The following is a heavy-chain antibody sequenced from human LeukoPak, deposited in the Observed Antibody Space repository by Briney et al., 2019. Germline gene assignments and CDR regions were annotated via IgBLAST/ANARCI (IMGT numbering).Heavy chain of an antibody. V-gene: IGHV4-59*01. D-gene: IGHD2-15*01. J-gene: IGHJ4*02. CDR3: ARDKHNPNCSGGRCYSYFFDS. CDR2: ISKGGST. Sequence: SETLSLTCSVSGGSISNSYWTWIRQPPGKGLEFIGYISKGGSTYYNPSLKRRVTISVDTSKNQVSLKLTTVTAADTAVYYCARDKHNPNCSGGRCYSYFFDSWGQGTLVTVSS. CDR1: GGSISNSY.